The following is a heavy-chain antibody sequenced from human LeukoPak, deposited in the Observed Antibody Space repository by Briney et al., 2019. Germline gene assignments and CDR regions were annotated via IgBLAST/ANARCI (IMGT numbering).Heavy chain of an antibody. Sequence: GASVKVSCKASGYTFTGYYMHWVRQAPGQGLEWMGWINPNSGGTNYAQKFQGRVTMTRDTSISTAYMELSRLRSDDTAVYYCARGSIVLMWYYYMDVWGKGTTVTVSS. CDR1: GYTFTGYY. J-gene: IGHJ6*03. CDR3: ARGSIVLMWYYYMDV. D-gene: IGHD2-8*01. V-gene: IGHV1-2*02. CDR2: INPNSGGT.